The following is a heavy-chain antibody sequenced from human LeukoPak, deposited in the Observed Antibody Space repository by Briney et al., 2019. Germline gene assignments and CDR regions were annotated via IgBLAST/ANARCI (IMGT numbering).Heavy chain of an antibody. CDR2: IIPIFGTA. V-gene: IGHV1-69*13. CDR3: AREPLGDSSGYYFDY. Sequence: ASVKVSCKASGYTFTSYAISWVRQAPGQGLKWMGGIIPIFGTANYAQKFQGRVTITADESTSTAYMELSSLRSEDTAVYYCAREPLGDSSGYYFDYWGQGTLVTVSS. J-gene: IGHJ4*02. D-gene: IGHD3-22*01. CDR1: GYTFTSYA.